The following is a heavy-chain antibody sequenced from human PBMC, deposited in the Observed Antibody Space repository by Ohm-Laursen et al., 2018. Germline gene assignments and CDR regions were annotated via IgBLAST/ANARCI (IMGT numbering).Heavy chain of an antibody. Sequence: TLSLTCAVSGDSISSGYYWGWIRQPPGKGLEWIGSIYHSGSTYYNPSLKSRVTISVDTSKNHFSLKLSSVTAADTAVYYCARATYSSGWYEYWYFDLWGRGTLVTVSS. CDR1: GDSISSGYY. J-gene: IGHJ2*01. CDR3: ARATYSSGWYEYWYFDL. D-gene: IGHD6-19*01. V-gene: IGHV4-38-2*01. CDR2: IYHSGST.